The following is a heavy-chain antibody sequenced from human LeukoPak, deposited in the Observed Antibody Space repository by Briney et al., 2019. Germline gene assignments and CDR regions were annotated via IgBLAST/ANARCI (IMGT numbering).Heavy chain of an antibody. J-gene: IGHJ4*02. V-gene: IGHV7-4-1*02. CDR2: INTDTGNP. CDR1: GYTFTSYG. D-gene: IGHD6-19*01. Sequence: ASVKVSCKASGYTFTSYGISWVRQAPGQGLEWMGWINTDTGNPTYAQGFTGRFVFSLDTSVSTAYLQISSLKAEDTAVYYCARLGQSYFFDYWGQGTLVTVSS. CDR3: ARLGQSYFFDY.